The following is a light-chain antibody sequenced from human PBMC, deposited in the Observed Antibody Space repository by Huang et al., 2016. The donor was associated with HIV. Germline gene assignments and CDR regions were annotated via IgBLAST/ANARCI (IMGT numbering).Light chain of an antibody. CDR3: PQTYDTPPLT. Sequence: DIQMTQSPSSLSASVGDRVIITCRASQSISNYLNWYQPKPGKAPRLLIYAASSLQSGVPSRFSGSGSKTTFTLTINSLQPEDFATYYCPQTYDTPPLTFGGGTRVDMK. CDR1: QSISNY. CDR2: AAS. J-gene: IGKJ4*01. V-gene: IGKV1-39*01.